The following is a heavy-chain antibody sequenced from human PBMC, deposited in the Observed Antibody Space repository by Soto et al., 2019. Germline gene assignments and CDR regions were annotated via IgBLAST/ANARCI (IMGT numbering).Heavy chain of an antibody. CDR3: ARNRITIFGWFDP. D-gene: IGHD3-3*01. V-gene: IGHV4-59*01. Sequence: PSETLSLTCTVSGGSISSYYWSWIRQPPGKGLEWIGYIYYSGSTNYNPSLKSRVTISVDTSKNQFSLKLSSVTAADTAVYYCARNRITIFGWFDPWGQGTLVTVSS. J-gene: IGHJ5*02. CDR2: IYYSGST. CDR1: GGSISSYY.